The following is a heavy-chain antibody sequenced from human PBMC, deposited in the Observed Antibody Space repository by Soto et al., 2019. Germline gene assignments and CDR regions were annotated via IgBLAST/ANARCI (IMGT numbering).Heavy chain of an antibody. CDR2: ISYDGSNK. J-gene: IGHJ6*02. CDR1: GFTFSSYG. D-gene: IGHD3-9*01. V-gene: IGHV3-30*18. CDR3: EKHAATYYDLLTGHYSGYYGMEV. Sequence: PGGSLRLSCAASGFTFSSYGMHWVRQAPGKGLEWVAVISYDGSNKYYADSVKGRFTISRDNSKNTLYLQMNSLRAEDTAVYYCEKHAATYYDLLTGHYSGYYGMEVWGQGTTVTAP.